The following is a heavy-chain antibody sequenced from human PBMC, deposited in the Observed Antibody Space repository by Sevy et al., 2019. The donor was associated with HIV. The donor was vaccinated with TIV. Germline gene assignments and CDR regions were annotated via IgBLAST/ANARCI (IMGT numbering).Heavy chain of an antibody. D-gene: IGHD1-26*01. CDR3: AKIAGELGIDYYYMDV. J-gene: IGHJ6*03. V-gene: IGHV3-23*01. CDR1: GFTFSSYA. Sequence: GSLRLSCAASGFTFSSYAMSWVRQAPGKGLEWVSAISGSGGSTYYADSVKGRFTISRDNSKNTLYLQMNSLRAEDTAVYYCAKIAGELGIDYYYMDVWGKGTTVTVSS. CDR2: ISGSGGST.